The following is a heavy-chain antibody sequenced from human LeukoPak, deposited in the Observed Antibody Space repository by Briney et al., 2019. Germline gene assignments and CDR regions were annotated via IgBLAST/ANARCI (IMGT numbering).Heavy chain of an antibody. CDR3: ARDTTGYCSGGSCYSPGNYYYMDV. J-gene: IGHJ6*03. CDR2: IIPIFGTA. D-gene: IGHD2-15*01. CDR1: GYTFTGYY. V-gene: IGHV1-69*13. Sequence: SVKVSCKASGYTFTGYYMHWVRQAPGQGLEWMGGIIPIFGTANYAQKFQGRVTITADESTSTAYMELSSLRSEDTAVYYCARDTTGYCSGGSCYSPGNYYYMDVWGKGTTVTISS.